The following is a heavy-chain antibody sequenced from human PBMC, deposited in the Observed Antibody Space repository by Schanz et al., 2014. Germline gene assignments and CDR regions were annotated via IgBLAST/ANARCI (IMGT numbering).Heavy chain of an antibody. V-gene: IGHV3-30*02. CDR1: GFSFSGYG. CDR3: AKDPHRDYGGKPQAFDI. J-gene: IGHJ3*02. Sequence: QVQLVESGGGVVQPGGSLRLSCAASGFSFSGYGMHWVRQAPGKGLEWVAYIRFDESAKYYADSVKGRFTISRDNSKNTLYLQMNSLRAEDTALYYCAKDPHRDYGGKPQAFDIWGQGTMVTVSS. CDR2: IRFDESAK. D-gene: IGHD4-17*01.